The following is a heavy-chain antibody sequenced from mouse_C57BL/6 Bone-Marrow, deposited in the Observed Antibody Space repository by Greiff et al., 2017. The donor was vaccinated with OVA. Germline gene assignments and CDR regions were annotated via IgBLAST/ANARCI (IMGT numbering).Heavy chain of an antibody. J-gene: IGHJ3*01. D-gene: IGHD1-1*01. CDR3: ARPDGSSLFAY. CDR2: ISNGGGST. CDR1: GFTFSDYY. Sequence: EVKLEESGGGLVQPGGSLKLSCAASGFTFSDYYMYWVRQTPEKRLEWVAYISNGGGSTYYPDTVKGRFTISRDNAKNTLYLQMSRLKSEDTAMYYCARPDGSSLFAYWGQGTLVTVSA. V-gene: IGHV5-12*01.